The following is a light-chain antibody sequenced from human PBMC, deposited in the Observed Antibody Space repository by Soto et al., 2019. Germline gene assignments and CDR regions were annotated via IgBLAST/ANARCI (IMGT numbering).Light chain of an antibody. CDR2: GAS. CDR3: QQRSNWPSIT. CDR1: QSVDSY. V-gene: IGKV3-11*01. J-gene: IGKJ5*01. Sequence: EIVLTQSPGTLSLSPGERATLSCRASQSVDSYLVWYQQKPGQAPRLLIFGASNRATGIPARFSGSGSGTDFTLTISSLEPEDFAVYYCQQRSNWPSITFGQGTRLEIK.